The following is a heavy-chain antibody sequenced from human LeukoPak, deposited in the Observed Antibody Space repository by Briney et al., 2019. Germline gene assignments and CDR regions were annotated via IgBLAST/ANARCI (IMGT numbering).Heavy chain of an antibody. CDR2: IYSSGST. Sequence: PSETLSLTCTVSGGSISSYYWSWNRQPAGKGLEWIGRIYSSGSTNYNPSLKSRVTMSLDTSKNQFSLKLSSVTAADTAVYYCARDNRACTSTSCHVPWGQGTLVTVSS. D-gene: IGHD2-2*01. J-gene: IGHJ5*02. CDR3: ARDNRACTSTSCHVP. V-gene: IGHV4-4*07. CDR1: GGSISSYY.